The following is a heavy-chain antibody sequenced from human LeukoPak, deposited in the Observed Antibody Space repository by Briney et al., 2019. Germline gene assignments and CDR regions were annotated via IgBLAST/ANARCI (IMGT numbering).Heavy chain of an antibody. CDR3: ARYDISTYERRAFEY. CDR2: ITGNSDTI. CDR1: GFTFSNYA. J-gene: IGHJ4*02. D-gene: IGHD3-9*01. Sequence: SGGSLRLSCAASGFTFSNYAMAWVRQAPGQGLEWVSVITGNSDTIYYSDSVKGRFTVSRDNSKNILYMQMNSLGVEDTAVYYCARYDISTYERRAFEYWGQGTLVAVSS. V-gene: IGHV3-23*01.